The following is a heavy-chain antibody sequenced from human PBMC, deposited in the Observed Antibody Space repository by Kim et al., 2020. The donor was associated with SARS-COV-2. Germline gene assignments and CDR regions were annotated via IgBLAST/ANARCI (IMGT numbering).Heavy chain of an antibody. CDR3: VKDSGYDSSGDS. D-gene: IGHD3-22*01. J-gene: IGHJ4*02. V-gene: IGHV3-64D*06. CDR1: GFTFSNFA. Sequence: GGSLRLSCSASGFTFSNFAMHWVRQPPGKGLEYVSSITTSGSHTYYTDSVKGRFTISRDNSENTLYLQMSSLRDEDTAAYYCVKDSGYDSSGDSWGQGTLVTVSS. CDR2: ITTSGSHT.